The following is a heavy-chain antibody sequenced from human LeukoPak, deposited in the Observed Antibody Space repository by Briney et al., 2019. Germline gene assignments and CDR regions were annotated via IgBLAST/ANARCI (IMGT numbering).Heavy chain of an antibody. Sequence: GASVKVSCKASGGTFSSYAISWVRQAPGQGLEWMGGIIPIFGTANYAQKFQGRATITADKSTSTAYMELSSLRSEDTAVYYCARHYGDYPYYYYYYMDVWGKGTTVTVSS. V-gene: IGHV1-69*06. D-gene: IGHD4-17*01. CDR1: GGTFSSYA. J-gene: IGHJ6*03. CDR2: IIPIFGTA. CDR3: ARHYGDYPYYYYYYMDV.